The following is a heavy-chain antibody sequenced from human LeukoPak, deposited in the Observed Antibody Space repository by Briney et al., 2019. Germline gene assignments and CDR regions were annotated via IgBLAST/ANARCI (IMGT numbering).Heavy chain of an antibody. CDR3: ARGRNTVTPKGSYFDY. D-gene: IGHD4-17*01. CDR2: IWYDGSNK. J-gene: IGHJ4*02. CDR1: GFTFSSYG. V-gene: IGHV3-33*01. Sequence: PGRSLRLSCAASGFTFSSYGMHWVRQAPGKGLEWVAVIWYDGSNKYYADSVKGRFTISRDNSKNTLYLQMSSLRAEDTAVYYCARGRNTVTPKGSYFDYWGQGTLVTVSS.